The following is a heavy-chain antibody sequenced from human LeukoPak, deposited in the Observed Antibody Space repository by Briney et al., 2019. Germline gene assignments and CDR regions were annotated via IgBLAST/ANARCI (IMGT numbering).Heavy chain of an antibody. Sequence: GGSLRLSCAASGFTFSSYWMHWVRQAPGKGLVWVSRINSDGSSTSYADSVEGRFTISRDNAKNTLYLQMNSLRAEDTAGYYSARRDVVGATTFFDHWGQGTLVTVSS. CDR3: ARRDVVGATTFFDH. CDR1: GFTFSSYW. D-gene: IGHD1-26*01. CDR2: INSDGSST. J-gene: IGHJ4*02. V-gene: IGHV3-74*01.